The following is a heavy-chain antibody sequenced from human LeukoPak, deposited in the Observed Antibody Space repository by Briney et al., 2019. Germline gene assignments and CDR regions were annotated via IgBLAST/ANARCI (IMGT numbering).Heavy chain of an antibody. V-gene: IGHV4-61*10. CDR1: GGSISSGSYY. D-gene: IGHD6-13*01. CDR2: IYYSGST. J-gene: IGHJ3*02. Sequence: SETLSLTCTVSGGSISSGSYYWSWIRQPAGKGLEWIGYIYYSGSTNYNPSLKSRVTISVDTSKNQFSLKLSSVTAADTAVYYCARVRGAAAPIDAFDIWGQGTMVTVSS. CDR3: ARVRGAAAPIDAFDI.